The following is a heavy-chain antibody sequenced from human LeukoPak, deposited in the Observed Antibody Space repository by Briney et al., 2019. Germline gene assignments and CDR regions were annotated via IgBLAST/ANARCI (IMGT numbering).Heavy chain of an antibody. Sequence: KTSETLSLTCAVYGGSFSGYYWSWIRQPPGKGLEWIGEVNHSESTNYNPSLKSRVTISVDTSKNQFSLRLSSVTAADTAVYYCARHIIWNYVTRPFDYWGQGTLVTVSS. CDR1: GGSFSGYY. V-gene: IGHV4-34*01. J-gene: IGHJ4*02. CDR3: ARHIIWNYVTRPFDY. D-gene: IGHD1-7*01. CDR2: VNHSEST.